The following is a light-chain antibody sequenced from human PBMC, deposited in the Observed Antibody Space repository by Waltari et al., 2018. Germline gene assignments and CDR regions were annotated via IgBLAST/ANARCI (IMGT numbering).Light chain of an antibody. CDR2: QDN. CDR1: ELGAKY. CDR3: QVWDTSAV. J-gene: IGLJ2*01. Sequence: SLEVTQSAPVSVSPGQTASVTCPGEELGAKYVSWYQQRPGQPPTLVIYQDNKRPPGIPERCAGSNSGNTATLTISGTQALDEGDYHCQVWDTSAVFGGGTKLTVL. V-gene: IGLV3-1*01.